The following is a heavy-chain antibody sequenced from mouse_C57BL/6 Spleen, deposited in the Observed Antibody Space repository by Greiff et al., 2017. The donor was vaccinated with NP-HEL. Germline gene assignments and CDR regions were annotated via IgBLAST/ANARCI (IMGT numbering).Heavy chain of an antibody. D-gene: IGHD4-1*01. CDR1: GYIFTSYW. V-gene: IGHV1-61*01. CDR2: IYPSDSET. Sequence: VQLQQPGAELVRPGSSVKLSCKASGYIFTSYWMDWVKQRPGQGLEWIGNIYPSDSETHYNQKFKDKATLTVDKSSSTAYMQLSSLTSEDSAVYYCARGWDDAMDYWGQGTSVTVSS. J-gene: IGHJ4*01. CDR3: ARGWDDAMDY.